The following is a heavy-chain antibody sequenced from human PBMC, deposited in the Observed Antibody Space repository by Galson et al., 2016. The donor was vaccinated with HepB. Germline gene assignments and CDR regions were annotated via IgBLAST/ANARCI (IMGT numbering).Heavy chain of an antibody. CDR2: TYYRSKWYK. V-gene: IGHV6-1*01. CDR1: GDSVSSNSAA. D-gene: IGHD2-8*01. CDR3: ARAGRWSLLTDSYFDY. J-gene: IGHJ4*02. Sequence: CAISGDSVSSNSAAWNWIRQSPSRGLEWLGRTYYRSKWYKDYAVSVKSRISINPDTTKNQVSLQLNSVTPEDTAVYYCARAGRWSLLTDSYFDYWGQGTLVTVSS.